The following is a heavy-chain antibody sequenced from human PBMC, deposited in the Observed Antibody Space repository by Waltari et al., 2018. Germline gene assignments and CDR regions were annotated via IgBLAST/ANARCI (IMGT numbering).Heavy chain of an antibody. J-gene: IGHJ4*02. V-gene: IGHV4-38-2*02. CDR3: ARVLVRGGNDY. CDR1: GYSFRGDYL. CDR2: VDHSGNT. D-gene: IGHD3-16*01. Sequence: QVPLQESGPGLVKPSETLSLTCIVSGYSFRGDYLWGWIRQTPGKGLEWIGTVDHSGNTSYNPSFKCRVTISGGTSKNQFSLKLGSVTAADTAVYDCARVLVRGGNDYWGQGTLVTVSS.